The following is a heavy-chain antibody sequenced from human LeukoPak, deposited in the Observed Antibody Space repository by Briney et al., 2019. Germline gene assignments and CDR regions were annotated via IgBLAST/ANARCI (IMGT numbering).Heavy chain of an antibody. CDR2: ISGSGGST. CDR1: GFIFSSYS. V-gene: IGHV3-23*01. Sequence: GGSLRLSCAASGFIFSSYSMIWVRQAPGKGLEWVSAISGSGGSTYYADSVKGRFTISRDNSKNMLYLQMNSLRAEDTAVYYCAKENPTSPYFDYWGQGTLVTVSS. D-gene: IGHD1-14*01. CDR3: AKENPTSPYFDY. J-gene: IGHJ4*02.